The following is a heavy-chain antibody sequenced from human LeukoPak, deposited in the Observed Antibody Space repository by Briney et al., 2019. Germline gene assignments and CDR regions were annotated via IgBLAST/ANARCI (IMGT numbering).Heavy chain of an antibody. CDR1: GFTFDDYA. J-gene: IGHJ4*02. CDR2: ISWNSGSI. Sequence: GGSLRLSCAASGFTFDDYAVHWVRQAPGKGLEWVSGISWNSGSIGYADSVKGRFTISRDNAKNSLYLQMNSLRAEDTALYYCAKGKSTYYYDSSGTFDYWGQGTLVTVSS. CDR3: AKGKSTYYYDSSGTFDY. D-gene: IGHD3-22*01. V-gene: IGHV3-9*01.